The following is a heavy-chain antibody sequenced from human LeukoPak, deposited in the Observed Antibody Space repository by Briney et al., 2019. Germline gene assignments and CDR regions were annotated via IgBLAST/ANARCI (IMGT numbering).Heavy chain of an antibody. Sequence: PGRSLRLSCAASGFTFSFYAMHWVRQAPGKGLEWVAVISYDGTNKYYADSVKGRFTISRDTSKNTLFLQMNSVRAEDTAVYYCARARISLGGWYAFDYWGQGTLVTVSS. CDR3: ARARISLGGWYAFDY. V-gene: IGHV3-30-3*01. CDR2: ISYDGTNK. D-gene: IGHD6-19*01. CDR1: GFTFSFYA. J-gene: IGHJ4*02.